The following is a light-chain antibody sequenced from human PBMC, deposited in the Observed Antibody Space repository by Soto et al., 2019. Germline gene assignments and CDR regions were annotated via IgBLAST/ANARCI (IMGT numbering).Light chain of an antibody. V-gene: IGKV3-20*01. CDR1: RSFASSY. J-gene: IGKJ2*01. CDR2: AAS. Sequence: EIVLTQSPDTLSLSPGERAALSCKASRSFASSYLAWYQQRPGQAPRLLIYAASIRASGIPDRFSGSGSGIDFTLTISSLEPEDSAVYYCQQYGPSPPYTFGQGTKLEIK. CDR3: QQYGPSPPYT.